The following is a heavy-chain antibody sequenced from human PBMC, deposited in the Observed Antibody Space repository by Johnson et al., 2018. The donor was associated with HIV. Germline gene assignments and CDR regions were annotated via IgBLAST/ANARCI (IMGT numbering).Heavy chain of an antibody. CDR1: GFTFSTYG. J-gene: IGHJ3*02. CDR3: ALTDYGDYPQRVPDAFDI. Sequence: QVHLVESGGGVVQTGGSLRLSCAASGFTFSTYGMHWVRQAPGKGLEWVAVMWYDGSNKYYADSVKGRFTISRDNSKNTLYLQMNSLRAEDTAVYYCALTDYGDYPQRVPDAFDIWGQGTMVTVSS. CDR2: MWYDGSNK. D-gene: IGHD4-17*01. V-gene: IGHV3-30*02.